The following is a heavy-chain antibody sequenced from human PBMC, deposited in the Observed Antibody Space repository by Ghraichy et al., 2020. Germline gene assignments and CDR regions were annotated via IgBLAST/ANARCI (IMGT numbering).Heavy chain of an antibody. D-gene: IGHD5/OR15-5a*01. CDR1: GFTFSTYA. CDR2: TRGGGGST. J-gene: IGHJ2*01. Sequence: GGSLRLSCAASGFTFSTYAMTWVRQAQGKGREWVSATRGGGGSTYYADSVKGRFTISRDNSKNTRYLQMNSLRAEDTAVYSCAKVVSWRYFDLWGRGTLVTVSS. V-gene: IGHV3-23*01. CDR3: AKVVSWRYFDL.